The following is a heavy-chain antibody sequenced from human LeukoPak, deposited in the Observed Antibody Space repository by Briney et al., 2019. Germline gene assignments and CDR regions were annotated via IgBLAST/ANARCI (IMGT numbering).Heavy chain of an antibody. J-gene: IGHJ4*02. CDR3: ARDLRGPVGASDY. CDR2: IKQDGSEK. V-gene: IGHV3-7*01. Sequence: GGSLRLSCAASGFTFSSYWMSWVRQAPGKGLEWVANIKQDGSEKYYVDSVKGRFTISRDNAKNSLYLQMDSLRAEDTAVYYCARDLRGPVGASDYWGQGTLVTVSS. D-gene: IGHD1-26*01. CDR1: GFTFSSYW.